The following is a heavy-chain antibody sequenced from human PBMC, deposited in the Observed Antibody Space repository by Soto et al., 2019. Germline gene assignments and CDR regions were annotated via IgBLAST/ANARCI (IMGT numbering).Heavy chain of an antibody. Sequence: SETLSLTCAVYGGSFSGYYWSWIRQPPGKGLEWIGEINHSGSTNYNPSLKSRVTISVDTSKNQFSLKLSSVTAADTAVYYCARETPYYYGSGRGYYYMDVWGKGTTVTVSS. V-gene: IGHV4-34*01. D-gene: IGHD3-10*01. CDR2: INHSGST. J-gene: IGHJ6*03. CDR1: GGSFSGYY. CDR3: ARETPYYYGSGRGYYYMDV.